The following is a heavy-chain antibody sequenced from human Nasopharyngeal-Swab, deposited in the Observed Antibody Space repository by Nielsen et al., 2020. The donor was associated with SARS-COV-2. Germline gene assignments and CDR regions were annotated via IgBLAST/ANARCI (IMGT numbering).Heavy chain of an antibody. D-gene: IGHD2-8*01. J-gene: IGHJ4*02. CDR1: GFAFTDYS. CDR2: ITSSSSTR. Sequence: GGSLRLSCAASGFAFTDYSMDWVRQAPGKGLEWVSYITSSSSTRYYADSVKGRFTVSRDNAKNSLYLQMSSLRDEDTAVYYCVRGAPILPLMVYFFDYWGQGTLVTVSS. V-gene: IGHV3-48*02. CDR3: VRGAPILPLMVYFFDY.